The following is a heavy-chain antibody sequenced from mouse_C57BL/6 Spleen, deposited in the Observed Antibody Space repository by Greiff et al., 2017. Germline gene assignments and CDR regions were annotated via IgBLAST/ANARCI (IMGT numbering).Heavy chain of an antibody. V-gene: IGHV1-69*01. Sequence: VQLQQSGAELVMPGASVKLSCKASGYTFTSYWMHWVKQRPGQGLEWIGEIDPSDSYTNYNQKFKGKSTLTVDKSSSTAYMQLSSLTSEDSAVYYCARYPFAYWGQVTLVTVSA. CDR1: GYTFTSYW. CDR3: ARYPFAY. CDR2: IDPSDSYT. J-gene: IGHJ3*01.